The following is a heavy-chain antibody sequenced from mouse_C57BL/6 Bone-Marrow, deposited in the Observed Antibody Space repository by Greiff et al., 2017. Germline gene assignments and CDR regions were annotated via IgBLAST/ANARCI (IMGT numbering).Heavy chain of an antibody. Sequence: EVQGVESGGDLVKPGGSLKLSCAASGFTFSSYGMSWVRQTPDKRLEWVATISSGGSYTYYPDSVKGRFTISRDNAKNTLYLQMSSLKSEDTAMYYCERHQGRVLAYWGQGTLVTVSA. D-gene: IGHD3-2*02. J-gene: IGHJ3*01. V-gene: IGHV5-6*01. CDR1: GFTFSSYG. CDR3: ERHQGRVLAY. CDR2: ISSGGSYT.